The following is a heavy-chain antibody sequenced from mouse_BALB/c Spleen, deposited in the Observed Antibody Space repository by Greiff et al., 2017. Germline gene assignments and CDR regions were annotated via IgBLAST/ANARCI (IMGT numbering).Heavy chain of an antibody. D-gene: IGHD1-1*01. CDR3: ARGFTTVVATPMDY. CDR1: GFTFSDYY. CDR2: ISDGGSYT. Sequence: EVHLVESGGGLVKPGGSLKLSCAASGFTFSDYYMYWVRQTPEKRLEWVATISDGGSYTYYPDSVKGRFTISRDNAKNNLYLQMSSLKSEDTAMYYCARGFTTVVATPMDYWGQGTSVTVSS. J-gene: IGHJ4*01. V-gene: IGHV5-4*02.